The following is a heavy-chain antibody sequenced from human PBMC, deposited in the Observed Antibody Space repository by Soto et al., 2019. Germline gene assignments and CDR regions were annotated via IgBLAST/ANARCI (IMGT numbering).Heavy chain of an antibody. CDR2: IYYSGST. CDR1: GGSISSGGYY. Sequence: QVQLQESGPGLVKPSQTLSLTCTVSGGSISSGGYYWSWIRQHPGKGLEWIGYIYYSGSTYYNPSHKRRVTISGDISNNQSSPKISSATAADTAVYSWARDSQRAGIAAATGFDPWGQGTLVTVSS. V-gene: IGHV4-31*03. J-gene: IGHJ5*02. D-gene: IGHD6-13*01. CDR3: ARDSQRAGIAAATGFDP.